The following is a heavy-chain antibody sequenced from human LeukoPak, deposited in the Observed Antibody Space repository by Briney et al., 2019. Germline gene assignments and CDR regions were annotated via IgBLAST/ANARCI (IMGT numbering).Heavy chain of an antibody. CDR2: ISWNSGSI. V-gene: IGHV3-9*01. J-gene: IGHJ4*02. Sequence: GRSLRLSCAASGLTFDDYAMHWVRQAPGKGLEWVSGISWNSGSIGYADSVKGRFTISRDNAKNSLYLQMNRLRAEDTALYSCAKDKAPLAATPDYWGQGTLVTVSS. CDR1: GLTFDDYA. CDR3: AKDKAPLAATPDY. D-gene: IGHD2-15*01.